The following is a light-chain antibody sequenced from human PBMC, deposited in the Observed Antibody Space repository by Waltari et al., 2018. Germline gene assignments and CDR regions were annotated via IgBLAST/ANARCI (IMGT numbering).Light chain of an antibody. Sequence: DIQMTQSPSTLSASVEDSVAITCRASQSVSNWLAWYQQKPGKAPRLLIFKASTLGVGVPPRFSGSGSGTEFTLTISSLQPDDFATYYCQQYKTYWGTFGQGTKLEIK. J-gene: IGKJ2*02. V-gene: IGKV1-5*03. CDR3: QQYKTYWGT. CDR1: QSVSNW. CDR2: KAS.